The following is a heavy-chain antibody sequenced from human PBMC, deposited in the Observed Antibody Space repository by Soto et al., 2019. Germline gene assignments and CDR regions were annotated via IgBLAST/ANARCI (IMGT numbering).Heavy chain of an antibody. CDR3: ARARGPRGYYYMDD. D-gene: IGHD3-16*01. J-gene: IGHJ6*03. V-gene: IGHV4-31*03. Sequence: SEPLSLTFTVSGGSFSSGGYYWSWIRQHPGKGLEWIGYIYYSGSTYYNPSLKSRVTISVDTSKNQFSLKLSSVTAADTAVYYCARARGPRGYYYMDDWGKGTTVTVSS. CDR2: IYYSGST. CDR1: GGSFSSGGYY.